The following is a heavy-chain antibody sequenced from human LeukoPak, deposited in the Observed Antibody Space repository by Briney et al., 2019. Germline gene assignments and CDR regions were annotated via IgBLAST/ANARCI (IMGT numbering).Heavy chain of an antibody. CDR2: INHSGST. CDR1: GGSFSGYY. J-gene: IGHJ4*02. V-gene: IGHV4-34*01. D-gene: IGHD2-21*02. Sequence: SXXLSLTCAVYGGSFSGYYWSWIRQPPGKGLEWIGEINHSGSTNYNPSLKSRVTISVETSKNQFSLKLSSVTAADTAVYYCAALVVTATRDYWGQGTLVTVSS. CDR3: AALVVTATRDY.